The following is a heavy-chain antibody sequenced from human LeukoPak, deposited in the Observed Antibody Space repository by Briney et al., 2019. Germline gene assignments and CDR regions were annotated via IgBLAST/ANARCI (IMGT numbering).Heavy chain of an antibody. V-gene: IGHV3-15*01. CDR1: GFTFSNAW. J-gene: IGHJ6*04. Sequence: GGSLRLSCAASGFTFSNAWMSWVRQAPGKGLEWVGRIKSKTDGGTTDYAAPAKGRFTISRDDSKNTLYLQMNSLKTEDTAVYYCTTDPQYCSGGSCYPGSVRSHYYGMDVWGKGTTVTVSS. CDR3: TTDPQYCSGGSCYPGSVRSHYYGMDV. D-gene: IGHD2-15*01. CDR2: IKSKTDGGTT.